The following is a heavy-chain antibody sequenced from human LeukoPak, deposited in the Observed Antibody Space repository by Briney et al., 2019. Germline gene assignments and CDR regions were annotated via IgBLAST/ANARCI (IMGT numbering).Heavy chain of an antibody. Sequence: PSQTLSLTCTVSGGSISSGGYYWSWIRQPPGKGLEWIGYIYHSGSTYYNPSLKSRVTISVDRSKNQFSLKLSSVTAADTGVYYCAIMGSAYGNAFDVWGQGTMVTVSP. CDR2: IYHSGST. D-gene: IGHD3-3*01. CDR3: AIMGSAYGNAFDV. J-gene: IGHJ3*01. CDR1: GGSISSGGYY. V-gene: IGHV4-30-2*02.